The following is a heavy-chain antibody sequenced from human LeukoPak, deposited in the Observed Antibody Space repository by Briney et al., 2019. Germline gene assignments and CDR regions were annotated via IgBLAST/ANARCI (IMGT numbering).Heavy chain of an antibody. Sequence: ASVKVSCKASGGTFSNYAISWVRRAPGQGLEWMGGIIPIFVTPNYAQKFQGRVTITTDESTSTAYMELNSLTSEDTAVYYCASPLRGDDFWSGWGYWGQGTLVTVSS. CDR1: GGTFSNYA. CDR3: ASPLRGDDFWSGWGY. J-gene: IGHJ4*02. D-gene: IGHD3-3*01. V-gene: IGHV1-69*05. CDR2: IIPIFVTP.